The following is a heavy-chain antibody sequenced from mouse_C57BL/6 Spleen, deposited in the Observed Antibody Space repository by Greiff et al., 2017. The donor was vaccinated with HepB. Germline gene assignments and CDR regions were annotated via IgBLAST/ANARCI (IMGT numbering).Heavy chain of an antibody. V-gene: IGHV1-18*01. J-gene: IGHJ3*01. CDR2: INPNNGGT. Sequence: EVQLQQSGPELVKPGASVKIPCKASGYTFTDYNMDWVKQSHGKSLEWIGDINPNNGGTIYNQKFKGKATLTVDKSSSTAYMELRSLTSEDTAVYYCARRNYGYDWAWFAYWGQGTLVTVSA. CDR3: ARRNYGYDWAWFAY. CDR1: GYTFTDYN. D-gene: IGHD2-2*01.